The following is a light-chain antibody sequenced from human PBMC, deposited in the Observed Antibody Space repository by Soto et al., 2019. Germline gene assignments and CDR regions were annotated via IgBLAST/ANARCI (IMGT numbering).Light chain of an antibody. CDR3: QSYDSSLSGYV. CDR1: SSDVGVSNS. CDR2: EVR. Sequence: QSALTQPASVSGSPGQSITVSCTGTSSDVGVSNSVSWYQHHSGKAPTLIIYEVRHRPSGVSNRFSGSKSGNTASLAITGLQAEDEADYYCQSYDSSLSGYVFGTGTKLTVL. J-gene: IGLJ1*01. V-gene: IGLV2-14*01.